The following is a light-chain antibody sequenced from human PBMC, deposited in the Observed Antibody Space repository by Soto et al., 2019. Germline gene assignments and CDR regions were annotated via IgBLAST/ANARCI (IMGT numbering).Light chain of an antibody. Sequence: EIVMTQSPATLSVSPGERATLSCRASQSVSSKSAWYQQKPGQAPRLLIYDASTRATGIPARFSGSGSETAFTLTISSLQSEDFAVYYCQQYKNWPRTFGQGTKVEIK. CDR2: DAS. V-gene: IGKV3-15*01. CDR1: QSVSSK. J-gene: IGKJ1*01. CDR3: QQYKNWPRT.